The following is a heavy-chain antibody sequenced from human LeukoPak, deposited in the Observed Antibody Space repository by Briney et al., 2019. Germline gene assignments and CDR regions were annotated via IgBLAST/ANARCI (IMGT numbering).Heavy chain of an antibody. V-gene: IGHV3-23*01. CDR3: AKDRTVGASYWYFDL. D-gene: IGHD1-26*01. CDR2: ISSCGSGGNK. J-gene: IGHJ2*01. Sequence: GGSLRLSCVASGVTLSNYAMSWARQAPGKGLAWVSGISSCGSGGNKQYADSLQGRFTIYRDSSRNTLFLHMNTLRAEDTAIYYCAKDRTVGASYWYFDLWGRDTLVTVSS. CDR1: GVTLSNYA.